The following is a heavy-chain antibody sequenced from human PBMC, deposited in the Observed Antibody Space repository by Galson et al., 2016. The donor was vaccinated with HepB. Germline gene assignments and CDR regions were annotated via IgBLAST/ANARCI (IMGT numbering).Heavy chain of an antibody. J-gene: IGHJ6*03. CDR3: ARDCSSTSRYDYYFYMDV. Sequence: TLSLTCSVSGGSISGAGYYWTWIRQLPGKGLEWIGHIFYTGTAYYNPSLESRVSISVDTSNNQFSLNLTSVNAADTAVYFCARDCSSTSRYDYYFYMDVWGQGTMVTVSS. V-gene: IGHV4-31*03. CDR2: IFYTGTA. D-gene: IGHD2-2*01. CDR1: GGSISGAGYY.